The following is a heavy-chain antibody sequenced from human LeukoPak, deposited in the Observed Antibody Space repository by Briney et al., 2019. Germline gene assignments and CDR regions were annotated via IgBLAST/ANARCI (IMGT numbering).Heavy chain of an antibody. CDR1: GFTFDDYA. CDR3: AKGRRFLEWWDSFDY. CDR2: ISWNSGSI. D-gene: IGHD3-3*01. Sequence: PGGSLRLSCAASGFTFDDYAMHWVRQAPGKGLEWVSGISWNSGSIGYADSVKGRFTISRDNAKNSPYLQMNSLRAEDTALYYCAKGRRFLEWWDSFDYWGQGTLVTVSS. V-gene: IGHV3-9*01. J-gene: IGHJ4*02.